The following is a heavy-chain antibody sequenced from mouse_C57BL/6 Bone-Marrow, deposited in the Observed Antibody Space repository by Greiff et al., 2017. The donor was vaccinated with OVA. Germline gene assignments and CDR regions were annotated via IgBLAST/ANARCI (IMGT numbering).Heavy chain of an antibody. J-gene: IGHJ2*01. CDR2: IDPEDGET. D-gene: IGHD1-1*02. CDR1: GFNIKDYY. Sequence: VHVKQSGAELVKPGASVKLSCTASGFNIKDYYMHWVKQRTEQGLEWIGRIDPEDGETKYAQKFQGKATITADTSSNTAYLQLSSLTSEDTAVYYCARGGYYVDYWGQGTTLTVSS. CDR3: ARGGYYVDY. V-gene: IGHV14-2*01.